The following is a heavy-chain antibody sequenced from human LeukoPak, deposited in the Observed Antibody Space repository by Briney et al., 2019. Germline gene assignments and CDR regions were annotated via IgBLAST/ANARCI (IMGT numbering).Heavy chain of an antibody. V-gene: IGHV1-69*13. J-gene: IGHJ4*02. CDR1: GYTFTSYG. CDR2: IIPIFGTA. CDR3: ARDQALYYYDSSGYYPD. D-gene: IGHD3-22*01. Sequence: ASVEVSCKASGYTFTSYGISWVRQAPGQGLEWMGGIIPIFGTANYAQKFQGRVTITADESTSTAYMELSSLRSEDTAVYYCARDQALYYYDSSGYYPDWGQGTLVTVSS.